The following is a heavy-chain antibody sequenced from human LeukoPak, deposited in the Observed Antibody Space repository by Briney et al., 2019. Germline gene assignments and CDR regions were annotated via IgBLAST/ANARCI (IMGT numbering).Heavy chain of an antibody. Sequence: SETLSLTCAVYGGSFSGHYWSWIRQPPGKGLEWIGEINHSGSTNYNPSLKSRVTISVDTSKNQFSLKLSSVTAADTAVYYCARGKKTYYDFWSGYYREAYFDYWGQGTLVTVSS. J-gene: IGHJ4*02. CDR3: ARGKKTYYDFWSGYYREAYFDY. V-gene: IGHV4-34*01. CDR2: INHSGST. CDR1: GGSFSGHY. D-gene: IGHD3-3*01.